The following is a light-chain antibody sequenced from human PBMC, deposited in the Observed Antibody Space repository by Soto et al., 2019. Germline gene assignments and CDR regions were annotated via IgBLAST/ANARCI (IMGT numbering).Light chain of an antibody. V-gene: IGKV3-15*01. CDR1: QSIGRN. J-gene: IGKJ1*01. CDR2: GAS. Sequence: EIVMTQSPATLSVSPGERATLSCRASQSIGRNLAWYQQKPGQAPRLLIFGASTRATGIPARFSGSGSGTEFTLTISSLQSEDFAVYYCQQYNNWPWTFGQGTKVDIK. CDR3: QQYNNWPWT.